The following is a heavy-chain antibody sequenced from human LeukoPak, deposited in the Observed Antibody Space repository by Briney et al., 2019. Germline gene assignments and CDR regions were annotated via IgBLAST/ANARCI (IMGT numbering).Heavy chain of an antibody. D-gene: IGHD5-24*01. J-gene: IGHJ4*02. Sequence: GGSLRLSCAASGFTFSSYAMHWVRQAPGKGLEWVAVISYDGSNKYYADSVKGRFTISSDNSKNTLYLQMNSLRAEDTAVYYCAREGDGSQFDYWGQGTLVTVSS. CDR2: ISYDGSNK. CDR3: AREGDGSQFDY. V-gene: IGHV3-30*01. CDR1: GFTFSSYA.